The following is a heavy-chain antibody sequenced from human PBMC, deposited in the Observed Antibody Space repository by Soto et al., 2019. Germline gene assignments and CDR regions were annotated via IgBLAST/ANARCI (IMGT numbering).Heavy chain of an antibody. J-gene: IGHJ6*04. CDR2: INPSGGST. CDR3: ARDRDLGQLWLPMTQNYYYGMDV. Sequence: GASVKVSCKASGYTFTSYYMHWVRQAPGQGLEWMGIINPSGGSTSYAQKFQGRVTMTRDTSTSTVYMELSSLRSEDTAVYYCARDRDLGQLWLPMTQNYYYGMDVWGEGTTVTVSS. D-gene: IGHD5-18*01. V-gene: IGHV1-46*01. CDR1: GYTFTSYY.